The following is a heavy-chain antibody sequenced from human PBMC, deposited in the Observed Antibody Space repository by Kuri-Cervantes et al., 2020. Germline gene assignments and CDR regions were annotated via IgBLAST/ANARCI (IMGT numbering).Heavy chain of an antibody. V-gene: IGHV4-61*01. CDR3: ARVLDWLDAFDI. CDR1: GGSVSSGRYY. Sequence: SETLSLTCTVSGGSVSSGRYYWSWIRQPPGKGLEWIGEINHSGSTNYNPSLKSRVTISVDTSKNQFSLKLSSVTAADTAVYYCARVLDWLDAFDIWGQGTMVTVSS. D-gene: IGHD3/OR15-3a*01. CDR2: INHSGST. J-gene: IGHJ3*02.